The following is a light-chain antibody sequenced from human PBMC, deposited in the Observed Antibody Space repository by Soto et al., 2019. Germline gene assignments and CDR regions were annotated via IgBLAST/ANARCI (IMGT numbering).Light chain of an antibody. J-gene: IGLJ1*01. CDR3: QSYDASLSGYV. V-gene: IGLV1-40*01. CDR1: SSNIGANYD. CDR2: ANI. Sequence: QSVLAQPPSVSGAPGQRVTISCTGSSSNIGANYDVHWYHQLPGRAPKLLIYANIYRPLGVSDRFSGSKSGTSASLAITGLQAEDEADYYCQSYDASLSGYVFGTGTKLTVL.